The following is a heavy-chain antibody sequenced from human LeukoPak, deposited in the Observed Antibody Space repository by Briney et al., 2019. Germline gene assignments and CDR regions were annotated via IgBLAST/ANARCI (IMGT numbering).Heavy chain of an antibody. J-gene: IGHJ3*02. CDR2: ISYGGSNK. CDR1: GFTFSSYA. V-gene: IGHV3-30*18. CDR3: AKDVMVHSSTWFDAIDI. D-gene: IGHD6-13*01. Sequence: LTGGSLRLSCAASGFTFSSYAMHWVRQAPGKGLEWVAVISYGGSNKYYADSVKGRFTISRDNSKNTLYLQMNSLRAEDTAVYYCAKDVMVHSSTWFDAIDIWGQGTMVTVSS.